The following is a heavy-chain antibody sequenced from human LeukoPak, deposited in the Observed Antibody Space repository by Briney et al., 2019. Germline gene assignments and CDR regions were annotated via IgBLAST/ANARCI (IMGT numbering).Heavy chain of an antibody. CDR1: GFTFSSYG. CDR3: AKDDGYDYVWGSYRYNGLFDY. D-gene: IGHD3-16*02. V-gene: IGHV3-30*02. CDR2: IRYDGSNK. Sequence: PGGSLRLSCAASGFTFSSYGMHWVRQAPGEGLEWVAFIRYDGSNKYYADSVKGRFTISRDNSKNTLYLQMNSLRAEDTAVYYCAKDDGYDYVWGSYRYNGLFDYWGQGTLVTVSS. J-gene: IGHJ4*02.